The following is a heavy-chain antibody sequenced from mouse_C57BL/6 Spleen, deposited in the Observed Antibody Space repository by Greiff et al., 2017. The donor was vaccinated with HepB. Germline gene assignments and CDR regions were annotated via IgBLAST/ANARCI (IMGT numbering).Heavy chain of an antibody. Sequence: QVQLQQSGPELVKPGASVKISCKASGYAFSSSWMHWVKQRPGKGLEWIGRIYPGDGDTNYNGKFKGKATLTADKSSSTAYMQLSSLTSEDSAVYFCASGGYDYGAGFAYWGQGTLVTVSA. J-gene: IGHJ3*01. CDR2: IYPGDGDT. CDR3: ASGGYDYGAGFAY. V-gene: IGHV1-82*01. D-gene: IGHD2-4*01. CDR1: GYAFSSSW.